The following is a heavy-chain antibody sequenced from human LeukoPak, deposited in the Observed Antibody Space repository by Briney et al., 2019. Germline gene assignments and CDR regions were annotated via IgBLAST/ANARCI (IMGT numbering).Heavy chain of an antibody. D-gene: IGHD2-8*01. Sequence: AAETLSLTCTVSGGCISSSSYYWGWIRQPPGKGLEWIGSIYYSGSTYYNPSLKSRVTISVDTSKNQFSLKLSSVTAADTAVYYWARDAREVLMVYAIGWFDPWGQGTLVTVSS. CDR3: ARDAREVLMVYAIGWFDP. CDR1: GGCISSSSYY. J-gene: IGHJ5*02. CDR2: IYYSGST. V-gene: IGHV4-39*07.